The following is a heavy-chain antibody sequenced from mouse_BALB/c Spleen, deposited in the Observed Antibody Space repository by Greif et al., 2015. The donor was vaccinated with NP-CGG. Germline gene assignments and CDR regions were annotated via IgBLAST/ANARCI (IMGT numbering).Heavy chain of an antibody. CDR2: IDPENGDT. CDR3: TYRSLAY. V-gene: IGHV14-4*02. Sequence: VQLQQPGAELVRSGASVKLSCTASGFNIKDYYMHWEKQRPEQGLEWIGWIDPENGDTEYAPKFQGKATMTADTSSNTAYLQLSSLTSEDTAVYYCTYRSLAYWGQGTLVTVSA. CDR1: GFNIKDYY. D-gene: IGHD2-14*01. J-gene: IGHJ3*01.